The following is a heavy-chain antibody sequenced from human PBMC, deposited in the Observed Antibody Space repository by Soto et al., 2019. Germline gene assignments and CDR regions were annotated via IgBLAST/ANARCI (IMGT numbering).Heavy chain of an antibody. Sequence: ASVKVSCKASGYTFTSYGISWVRQAPGQGLEWMGWISAYNGNTNYAQKLQGRVTMTTDTSTSTAYMELRSLRSDDTVVYYCARGGYDTETPAEYFQHWGQGTLVTVSS. V-gene: IGHV1-18*01. CDR1: GYTFTSYG. CDR3: ARGGYDTETPAEYFQH. D-gene: IGHD3-22*01. J-gene: IGHJ1*01. CDR2: ISAYNGNT.